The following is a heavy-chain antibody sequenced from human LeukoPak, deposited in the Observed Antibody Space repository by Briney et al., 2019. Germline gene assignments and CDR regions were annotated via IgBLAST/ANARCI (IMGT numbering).Heavy chain of an antibody. V-gene: IGHV3-74*01. D-gene: IGHD6-19*01. CDR2: INSDRSST. J-gene: IGHJ4*02. CDR1: GFTFSSYW. Sequence: GGSLRLSCAASGFTFSSYWMHWARQAPGKGLVWVSRINSDRSSTSYADSVKGRFTISRDNAKNTLYLQMNSLRAEDTAVYYCASQGGDSGWYQMEDYWGQGTLVTVSS. CDR3: ASQGGDSGWYQMEDY.